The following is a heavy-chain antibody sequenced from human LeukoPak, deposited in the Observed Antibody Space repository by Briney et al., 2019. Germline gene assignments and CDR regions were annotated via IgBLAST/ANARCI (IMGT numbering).Heavy chain of an antibody. CDR3: AKSRLSGINDAFDI. CDR2: IRYDGSNK. D-gene: IGHD3-3*01. Sequence: GALRLSCAASGFTFSSYGMHWVRQAPGKGLEWVAFIRYDGSNKFYADSVRGRFTISRDNSKNTLYLEMNSLRAEDTAVYYCAKSRLSGINDAFDIWGQGTVVTVSS. CDR1: GFTFSSYG. J-gene: IGHJ3*02. V-gene: IGHV3-30*02.